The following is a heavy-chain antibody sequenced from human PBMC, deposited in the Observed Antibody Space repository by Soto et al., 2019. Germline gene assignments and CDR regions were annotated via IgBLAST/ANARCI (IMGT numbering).Heavy chain of an antibody. V-gene: IGHV1-2*04. D-gene: IGHD2-15*01. J-gene: IGHJ6*02. CDR2: INPNSGGT. CDR1: GYTFTGYY. CDR3: AISSIRYCSGGSCSPYGMDV. Sequence: QVQLVQSGAEVKKPGASVKVSCKASGYTFTGYYMHWVRQAPGQGLEWMGWINPNSGGTNYAQKFQGWVTMTRDTSISTAYMELSRLRSDDTAVYYCAISSIRYCSGGSCSPYGMDVWGQGTTVTVSS.